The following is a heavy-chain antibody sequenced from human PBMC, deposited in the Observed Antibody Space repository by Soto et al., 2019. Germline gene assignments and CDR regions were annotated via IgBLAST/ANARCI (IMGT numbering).Heavy chain of an antibody. Sequence: LSLTCTVSGGSISSGGYYWSWIRQHPGKGLEWIGYIYYSGSTYYNPSLKSRVTISVDTSKNQFSLKLSSVTAADTAVYYCARVLTTSTVTRGRGYYYHYKELWGKATTVTVSS. J-gene: IGHJ6*03. CDR2: IYYSGST. CDR3: ARVLTTSTVTRGRGYYYHYKEL. CDR1: GGSISSGGYY. D-gene: IGHD4-17*01. V-gene: IGHV4-31*03.